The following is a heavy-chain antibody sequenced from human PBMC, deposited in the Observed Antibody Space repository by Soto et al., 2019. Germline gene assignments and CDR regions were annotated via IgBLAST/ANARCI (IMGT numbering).Heavy chain of an antibody. D-gene: IGHD4-4*01. CDR1: GGTFSSYT. V-gene: IGHV1-69*02. CDR3: ARSVRYSNFTYYMDV. Sequence: QVQLVQSGAEVKKPGSSVKVSCKASGGTFSSYTISWVRQAPGQGLEWMGRIIPILGIANYAQKFQGRVTITADKSTSTAYMELSSLRSEDTAVYYCARSVRYSNFTYYMDVWGKGTTVTVSS. J-gene: IGHJ6*03. CDR2: IIPILGIA.